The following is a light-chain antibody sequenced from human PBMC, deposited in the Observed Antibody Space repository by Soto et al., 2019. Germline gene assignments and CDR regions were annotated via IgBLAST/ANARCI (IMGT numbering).Light chain of an antibody. CDR2: VNR. Sequence: QPVLTQPPSVSGAPGQRVTISCTGSSSNIGAGYDVHWYQQLPGTAPKLLIYVNRNRPSGVPDRFSGSKSGTSASLAITGLQAEDEADYYCQSYDSSLSAVVFGGGTKLTVL. J-gene: IGLJ2*01. CDR1: SSNIGAGYD. CDR3: QSYDSSLSAVV. V-gene: IGLV1-40*01.